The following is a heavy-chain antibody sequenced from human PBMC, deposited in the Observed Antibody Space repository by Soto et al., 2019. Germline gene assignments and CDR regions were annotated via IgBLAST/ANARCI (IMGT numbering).Heavy chain of an antibody. V-gene: IGHV1-18*04. CDR3: ATPFEYCSSTSCQTEDAFDI. CDR2: ISAYNGNT. CDR1: GYTFTSYG. J-gene: IGHJ3*02. Sequence: QVQLVQSGAEVKKPGASVKVSCKASGYTFTSYGISWVRQAPGQGLEWMGWISAYNGNTNYAQKLQGRVTMTTDTSTSTAYMELRSLRSDDTAVYYCATPFEYCSSTSCQTEDAFDIWGQGTMVTVSS. D-gene: IGHD2-2*01.